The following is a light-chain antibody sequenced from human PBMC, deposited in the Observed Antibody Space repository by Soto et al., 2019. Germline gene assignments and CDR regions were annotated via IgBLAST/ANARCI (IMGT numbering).Light chain of an antibody. CDR3: SSYAGSSNV. Sequence: QSALTQPPSASGSPGQSVAISCTGTSSDVGGYNYVSWYQQHPGKAPKLMIYEVNKRPSGVPDRFSVSKSGNTASPTVSGVQAEDEADYYCSSYAGSSNVFGTGTKVTVL. CDR2: EVN. J-gene: IGLJ1*01. CDR1: SSDVGGYNY. V-gene: IGLV2-8*01.